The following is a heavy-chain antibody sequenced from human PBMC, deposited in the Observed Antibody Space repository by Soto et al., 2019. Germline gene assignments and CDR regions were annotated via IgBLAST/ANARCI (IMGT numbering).Heavy chain of an antibody. CDR2: ISTDGSIT. J-gene: IGHJ4*02. V-gene: IGHV3-74*01. CDR1: GLVFSNYR. Sequence: GGSLRLSCAASGLVFSNYRMHWVRQAPGKGLVWVSCISTDGSITNYADSVKGRFTVSRDNAKNTLYLQMNSLRAEDTALYYCARDTDGLHYWGQGTMVTVSS. CDR3: ARDTDGLHY.